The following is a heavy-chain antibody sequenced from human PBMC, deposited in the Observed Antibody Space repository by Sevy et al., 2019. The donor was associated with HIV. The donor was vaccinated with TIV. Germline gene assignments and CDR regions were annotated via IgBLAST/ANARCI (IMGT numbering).Heavy chain of an antibody. V-gene: IGHV3-72*01. CDR1: GFAFSDHY. D-gene: IGHD2-21*01. Sequence: GGSLRLSCAASGFAFSDHYVDWVRQAPGKGLKWVGRIRNRPNRYTTEYAASVEGRFTISRDDSRHSLYLQMNSLKTEDSAVYYCVRGPNCGVGGCQQISPYCLDVWGIRATVTVSS. CDR2: IRNRPNRYTT. J-gene: IGHJ6*03. CDR3: VRGPNCGVGGCQQISPYCLDV.